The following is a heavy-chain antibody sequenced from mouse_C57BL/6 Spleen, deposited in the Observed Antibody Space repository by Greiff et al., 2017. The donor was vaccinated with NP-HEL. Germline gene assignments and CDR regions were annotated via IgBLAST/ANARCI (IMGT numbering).Heavy chain of an antibody. CDR1: GYSITSGYY. CDR3: ARVGEGYFDY. V-gene: IGHV3-6*01. J-gene: IGHJ2*01. CDR2: ISYDGSN. Sequence: EVQRVESGPGLVKPSQSLSLTCSVTGYSITSGYYWNWIRQFPGNKLEWMGYISYDGSNNYNPSLKNRISITRDTSKNQFFLKLNSVTTEDTATYYCARVGEGYFDYWGQGTTLTVSS.